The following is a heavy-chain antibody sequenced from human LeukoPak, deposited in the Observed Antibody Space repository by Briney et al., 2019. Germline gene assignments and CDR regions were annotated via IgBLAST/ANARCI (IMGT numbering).Heavy chain of an antibody. Sequence: GGSLRLSCAASGFTFSSYSMNWVRQAPGKGLEWVANIKQDGSEKYYVDSVKGRFTISRDNAKNSLYLQMNSLGAEDTAVYYCARARYSSSWYGPLGGWGQGTLVTVSS. V-gene: IGHV3-7*03. D-gene: IGHD6-13*01. CDR3: ARARYSSSWYGPLGG. CDR2: IKQDGSEK. J-gene: IGHJ4*02. CDR1: GFTFSSYS.